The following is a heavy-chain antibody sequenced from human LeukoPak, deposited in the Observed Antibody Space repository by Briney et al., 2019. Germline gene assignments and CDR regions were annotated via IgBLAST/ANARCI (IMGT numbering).Heavy chain of an antibody. CDR1: GGSISSGTYY. D-gene: IGHD4-17*01. CDR3: ATHTVPGSRNNWFDP. Sequence: SETLSLTCTVSGGSISSGTYYWGWIRQPPGKGLKWIMSIYYTGSSYYNPSLKSPVTISVDTSKNQFSLKLTSVTAADTALYYCATHTVPGSRNNWFDPWGQGALVTVCS. J-gene: IGHJ5*02. CDR2: IYYTGSS. V-gene: IGHV4-39*01.